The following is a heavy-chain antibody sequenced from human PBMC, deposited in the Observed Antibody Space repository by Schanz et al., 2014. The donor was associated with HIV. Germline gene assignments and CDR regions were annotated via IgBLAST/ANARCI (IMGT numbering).Heavy chain of an antibody. CDR3: VREHYYDATTSSNF. J-gene: IGHJ4*02. V-gene: IGHV1-2*02. D-gene: IGHD3-16*01. CDR2: INPNSGDT. Sequence: QVHLVQSGAEVKKPGASVKVSCKASGYTFTGYWMHWVRQAPGQGLEGMGWINPNSGDTNYAQKFQGRVTLTRDTSISTVYMELSRLRFDDTAMFYCVREHYYDATTSSNFWGQGTLVTVSS. CDR1: GYTFTGYW.